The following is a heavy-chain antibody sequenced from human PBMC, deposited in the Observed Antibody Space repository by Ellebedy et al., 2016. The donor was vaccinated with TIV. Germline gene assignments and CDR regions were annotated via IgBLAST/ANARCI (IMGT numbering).Heavy chain of an antibody. J-gene: IGHJ4*02. CDR1: GASSSGFF. CDR2: INHSGST. CDR3: ARDYGGNSFFVAY. V-gene: IGHV4-34*01. Sequence: SETLSPTXAVYGASSSGFFWSWIRQPPGKGLEWIGEINHSGSTNYNPSLKSRLTVSVDTSKNQFSLKLSSVTAADTAVYYCARDYGGNSFFVAYWGQGTLVTVSS. D-gene: IGHD4-23*01.